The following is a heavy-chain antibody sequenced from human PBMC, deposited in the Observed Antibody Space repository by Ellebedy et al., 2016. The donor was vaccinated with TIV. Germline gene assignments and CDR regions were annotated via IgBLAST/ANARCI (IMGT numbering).Heavy chain of an antibody. Sequence: GESLKISCAASGFTFSSYGMHWVRQAPGKGLEWVAVISYDGSNKYYADSVKGRFTISRDNSKNTLYLQMNSLRAEDTAVYYCAREGGYDLVDAFDIWGQGTMVTVSS. J-gene: IGHJ3*02. CDR1: GFTFSSYG. CDR3: AREGGYDLVDAFDI. CDR2: ISYDGSNK. V-gene: IGHV3-30*03. D-gene: IGHD5-12*01.